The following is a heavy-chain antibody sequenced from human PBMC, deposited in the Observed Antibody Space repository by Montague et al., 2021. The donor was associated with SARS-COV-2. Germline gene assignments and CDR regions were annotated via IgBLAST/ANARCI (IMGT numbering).Heavy chain of an antibody. V-gene: IGHV3-21*01. D-gene: IGHD5-18*01. CDR3: ASELGYSYGYAFDY. Sequence: SLRLSCPASGFTFSSYSMNWVRQAPGKGLEWVSSISSSSSYIYYADSVKGRFTISRDNAKNSLYLQMNSLRAEDTAVYYCASELGYSYGYAFDYWGQGTLVTVSS. CDR1: GFTFSSYS. J-gene: IGHJ4*02. CDR2: ISSSSSYI.